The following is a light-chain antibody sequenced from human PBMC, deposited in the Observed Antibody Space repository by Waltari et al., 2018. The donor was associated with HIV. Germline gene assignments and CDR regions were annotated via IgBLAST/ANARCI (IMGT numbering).Light chain of an antibody. Sequence: EIAMTQSPASLSVSPGERATLSCRASQSVGSKLAWYQQKPGQAPRLLIYGASKRATDVPVRFSGSGSGTEFTLIISSLQSEDFAVYYCQQYDKWPPTFGQGTRLEIK. CDR2: GAS. CDR1: QSVGSK. J-gene: IGKJ5*01. CDR3: QQYDKWPPT. V-gene: IGKV3-15*01.